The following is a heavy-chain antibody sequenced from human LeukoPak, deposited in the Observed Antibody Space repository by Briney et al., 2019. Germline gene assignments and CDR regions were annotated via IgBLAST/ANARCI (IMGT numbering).Heavy chain of an antibody. J-gene: IGHJ4*02. Sequence: GGSLRLSCAASGFTISSYGMHWVRQAPGKGLEWVAVISYDGSNKYYADSVKGRFTISRDNSKNTLYLQMNSLRAEDTAVYYCAKGLDTAMVTYWGQGTLVTVSS. D-gene: IGHD5-18*01. CDR3: AKGLDTAMVTY. V-gene: IGHV3-30*18. CDR2: ISYDGSNK. CDR1: GFTISSYG.